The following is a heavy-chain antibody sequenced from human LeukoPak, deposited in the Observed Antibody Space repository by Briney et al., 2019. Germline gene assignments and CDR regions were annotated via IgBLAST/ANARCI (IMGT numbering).Heavy chain of an antibody. D-gene: IGHD6-19*01. CDR2: IHYSGRS. J-gene: IGHJ4*02. V-gene: IGHV4-59*01. Sequence: SETLSLTCTVSGGFISSYYWNWIRQPPGKGLEWIGYIHYSGRSKYNPSLKSRVTMSVDTPKNQFSLKLSSVTAADTAVNYCATGYTSGWSDYWGQGTLVTVSS. CDR1: GGFISSYY. CDR3: ATGYTSGWSDY.